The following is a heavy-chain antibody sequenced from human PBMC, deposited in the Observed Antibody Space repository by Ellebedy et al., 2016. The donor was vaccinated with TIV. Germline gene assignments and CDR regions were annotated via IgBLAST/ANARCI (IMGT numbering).Heavy chain of an antibody. CDR2: ISGSGGST. D-gene: IGHD1-26*01. J-gene: IGHJ4*02. CDR1: GFTFSSYA. V-gene: IGHV3-23*01. Sequence: GGSLRLSXAASGFTFSSYAMSWVRQAPGKGLEWVSAISGSGGSTYYADSVKGRFTISRDNSKSTLLLQMNSLRVEDTAVYYCAKDSVGYYFEDWGQGTLVTVSS. CDR3: AKDSVGYYFED.